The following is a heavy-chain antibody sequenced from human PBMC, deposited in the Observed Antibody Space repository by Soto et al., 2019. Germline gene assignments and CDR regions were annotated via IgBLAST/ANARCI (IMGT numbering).Heavy chain of an antibody. CDR1: GFTLSDSV. V-gene: IGHV3-23*01. CDR2: ISGHGRT. Sequence: GGSLRLSCVGSGFTLSDSVMAWVRQAPGKVLEWLSVISGHGRTRYALSVTGRFTISRDNSKNTLYLQMRSLRAEDAAAYYCVKWHTSNFDSLPFTGFDFWGQGTQVTVSS. J-gene: IGHJ4*02. D-gene: IGHD3-22*01. CDR3: VKWHTSNFDSLPFTGFDF.